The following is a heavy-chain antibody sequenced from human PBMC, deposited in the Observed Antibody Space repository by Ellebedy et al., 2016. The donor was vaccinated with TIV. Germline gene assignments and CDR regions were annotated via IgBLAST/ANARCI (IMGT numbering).Heavy chain of an antibody. CDR3: ARESKGSGWYVGHYYGLDV. CDR1: GFTFSVYW. Sequence: PGGSLRLSCAASGFTFSVYWMHWVRQAPGKGLVWLSRINSDGRTTDYADSVRGRFTISRDNAKNTLYLQMSSLRAEDTAVYYCARESKGSGWYVGHYYGLDVWGQGTTVTVSS. V-gene: IGHV3-74*01. CDR2: INSDGRTT. D-gene: IGHD6-19*01. J-gene: IGHJ6*02.